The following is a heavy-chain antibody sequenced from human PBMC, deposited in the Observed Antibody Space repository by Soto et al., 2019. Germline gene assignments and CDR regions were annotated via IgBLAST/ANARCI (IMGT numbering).Heavy chain of an antibody. CDR2: ISSSGSTI. Sequence: PGGSLRLSCAASGFTFSDYYMSWIRQAPGKGLEWVSYISSSGSTIYYADSVKGRFTISRDNTKNSLYLQMNSLRAEDTAVYYCARDPAQYCSGGSCYSRRYYYGMDVWGQGTTVTVS. V-gene: IGHV3-11*01. CDR1: GFTFSDYY. D-gene: IGHD2-15*01. J-gene: IGHJ6*02. CDR3: ARDPAQYCSGGSCYSRRYYYGMDV.